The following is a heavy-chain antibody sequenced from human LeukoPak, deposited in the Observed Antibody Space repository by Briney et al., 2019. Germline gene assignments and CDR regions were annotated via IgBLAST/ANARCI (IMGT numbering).Heavy chain of an antibody. CDR3: ARVGDYALKD. V-gene: IGHV4-38-2*02. CDR1: GYSISSGYY. Sequence: SETLSLTCTVSGYSISSGYYWGWIRQPPGKGLEWIGSIYHSGSTYYNPSLKSRVTMSVDTSKNQCTLKLSSVTAADTAVYYCARVGDYALKDWGQGTLVTVSS. D-gene: IGHD3-16*01. J-gene: IGHJ4*02. CDR2: IYHSGST.